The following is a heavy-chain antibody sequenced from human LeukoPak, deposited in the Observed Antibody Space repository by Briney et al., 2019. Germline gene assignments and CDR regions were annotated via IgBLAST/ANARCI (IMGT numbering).Heavy chain of an antibody. CDR3: ATLTTVANAFYFDY. V-gene: IGHV4-39*07. D-gene: IGHD4-23*01. J-gene: IGHJ4*02. Sequence: SETLSLTCTVSGGSISSSSYYWGWIRQPPGKGLEWIGSIYYSGSTYYNPSLKSRVTISVDTSKNQFSLKLSSVTAADTAVYYCATLTTVANAFYFDYWGQGTLVTVSS. CDR2: IYYSGST. CDR1: GGSISSSSYY.